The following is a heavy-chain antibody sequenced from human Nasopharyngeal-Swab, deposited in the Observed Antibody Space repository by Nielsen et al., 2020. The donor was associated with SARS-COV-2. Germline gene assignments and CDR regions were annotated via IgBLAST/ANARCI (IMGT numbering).Heavy chain of an antibody. D-gene: IGHD5-12*01. J-gene: IGHJ6*03. CDR2: ISAYNGNT. V-gene: IGHV1-18*01. CDR3: AREEGRGYSGYDPEYYYMDV. Sequence: WVRQAPGQGLEWMGWISAYNGNTNYAQKFQGRVTITADKSTSTAYMELSSLRSEDTAVYYCAREEGRGYSGYDPEYYYMDVWGKGTTVTAP.